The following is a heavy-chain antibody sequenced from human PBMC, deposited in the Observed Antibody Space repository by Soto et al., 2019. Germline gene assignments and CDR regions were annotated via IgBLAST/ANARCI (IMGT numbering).Heavy chain of an antibody. V-gene: IGHV4-4*02. CDR3: VRAPHY. CDR2: IHHSRSF. CDR1: GDAVSGTHW. Sequence: QVQLQESGPGLVKPSMTLSLTCAVSGDAVSGTHWLSWVLQPPGKGLEWIGEIHHSRSFNYSPSLNTRVTMSVDKSKNQFSLNLSSVTAADTAVYYCVRAPHYWGQGTLVTVSS. J-gene: IGHJ4*02.